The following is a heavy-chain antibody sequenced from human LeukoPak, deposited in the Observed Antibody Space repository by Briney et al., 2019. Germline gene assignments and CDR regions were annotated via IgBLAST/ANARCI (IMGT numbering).Heavy chain of an antibody. Sequence: GGSLRLSCAASGFTFSSYAMSWVSQAPGKGLEWVSAISGSGGSTYYADSVKGRFTISRDNSKNTLYLQMNSLRAEDTAVYYCARGLRFLEWLDAFDIWGQGTMVTVSS. V-gene: IGHV3-23*01. CDR1: GFTFSSYA. CDR3: ARGLRFLEWLDAFDI. CDR2: ISGSGGST. J-gene: IGHJ3*02. D-gene: IGHD3-3*01.